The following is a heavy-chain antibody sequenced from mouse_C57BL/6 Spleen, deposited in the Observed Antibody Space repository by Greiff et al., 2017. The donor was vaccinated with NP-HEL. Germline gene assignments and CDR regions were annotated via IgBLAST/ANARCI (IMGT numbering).Heavy chain of an antibody. Sequence: VKLQQPGAELVRPGTSVKLSCKASGYTFTSYWMHWVKQRPGQGLEWIGVIDPSDSYTNYNQKFKGKATLTVDTSSSTAYMQLSSLTSEDSAVYYCARSYYGNYEWYFDVWGTGTTVTVSS. CDR3: ARSYYGNYEWYFDV. V-gene: IGHV1-59*01. J-gene: IGHJ1*03. D-gene: IGHD2-1*01. CDR2: IDPSDSYT. CDR1: GYTFTSYW.